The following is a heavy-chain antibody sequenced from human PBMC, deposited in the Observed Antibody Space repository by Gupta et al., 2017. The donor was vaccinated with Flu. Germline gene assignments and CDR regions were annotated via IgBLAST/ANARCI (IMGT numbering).Heavy chain of an antibody. CDR3: VRDDGTTGRTPTYIDS. J-gene: IGHJ4*01. V-gene: IGHV3-21*06. CDR2: ISSSSSYI. Sequence: MAWVRQCPGKGLEWVSSISSSSSYIYYADSVIFRFTISRDNAQSAVVLQMDTLTVVATAVYYCVRDDGTTGRTPTYIDSWGHGTLVTVSS.